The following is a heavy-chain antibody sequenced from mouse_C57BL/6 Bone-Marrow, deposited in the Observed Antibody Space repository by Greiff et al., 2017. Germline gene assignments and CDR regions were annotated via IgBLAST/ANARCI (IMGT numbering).Heavy chain of an antibody. CDR1: GFTFTSHC. CDR3: AREGLRGYYAMDY. CDR2: IFPGSGST. V-gene: IGHV1-56*01. Sequence: QVQLQQSGPELVRPGASVKMSCTAPGFTFTSHCMQWVRQRPGQGLEWIGEIFPGSGSTYYNAKFQGKATLTADTSSSTAYMQLSSLTSEDSAVYVCAREGLRGYYAMDYWGQGTSVTVSS. D-gene: IGHD3-3*01. J-gene: IGHJ4*01.